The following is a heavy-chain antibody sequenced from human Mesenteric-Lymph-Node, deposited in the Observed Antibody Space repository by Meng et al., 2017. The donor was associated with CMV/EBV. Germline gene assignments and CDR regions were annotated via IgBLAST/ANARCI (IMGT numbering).Heavy chain of an antibody. D-gene: IGHD6-6*01. V-gene: IGHV3-7*01. CDR1: GFTFSIYW. Sequence: GESLKISCAASGFTFSIYWMGWVRQAPGRGLEWVANIKQDGSEQYYVDSVKGRFTISRDNAMNSPYLQINSLRAEDTAVYYCARLVEYWGQGTLVTVSS. CDR2: IKQDGSEQ. J-gene: IGHJ4*02. CDR3: ARLVEY.